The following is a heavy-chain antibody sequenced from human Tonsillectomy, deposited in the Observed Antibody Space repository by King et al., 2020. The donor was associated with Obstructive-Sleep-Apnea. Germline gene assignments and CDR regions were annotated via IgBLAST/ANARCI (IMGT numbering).Heavy chain of an antibody. D-gene: IGHD6-13*01. J-gene: IGHJ6*02. CDR3: ARPRGSSRYYFYGLNV. Sequence: QLVQSGAEVKKPGESLRISCKGSGYSFPNYWITWVRQMPGKGLEWMGRIDPSDSYTNYSPSFQVYVTISADKSITTAYLQWGSLKASDTAIYYCARPRGSSRYYFYGLNVWAKGPRSPSP. V-gene: IGHV5-10-1*03. CDR2: IDPSDSYT. CDR1: GYSFPNYW.